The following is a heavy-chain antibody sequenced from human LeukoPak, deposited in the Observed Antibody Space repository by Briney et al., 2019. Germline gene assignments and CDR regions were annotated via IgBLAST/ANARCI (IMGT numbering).Heavy chain of an antibody. CDR1: GFTFSGSA. D-gene: IGHD2-15*01. V-gene: IGHV3-73*01. J-gene: IGHJ4*02. Sequence: GGSLRLSCAASGFTFSGSAMHWVRQASGKGLEWVGRIRSKANSYATAYAASVKGRFTISRDDSKNTAYLQMNSLKTEDTAVYYCTRHDLGYCSGGSCRYDYWGQGTLVTVSS. CDR3: TRHDLGYCSGGSCRYDY. CDR2: IRSKANSYAT.